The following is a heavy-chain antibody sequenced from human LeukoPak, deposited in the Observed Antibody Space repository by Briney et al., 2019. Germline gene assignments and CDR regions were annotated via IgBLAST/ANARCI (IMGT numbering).Heavy chain of an antibody. CDR2: IYYSGST. Sequence: SQTLSLTCTVSVGFITSGDYYWSWIPQPPGKGLEWIGYIYYSGSTYYNPYLKSRVTISVDTSRTQSSLKWSSVTAADTALYYFARQRPHSSGWYAYFPQWGQGTLATVSS. CDR1: VGFITSGDYY. CDR3: ARQRPHSSGWYAYFPQ. D-gene: IGHD6-19*01. J-gene: IGHJ1*01. V-gene: IGHV4-30-4*01.